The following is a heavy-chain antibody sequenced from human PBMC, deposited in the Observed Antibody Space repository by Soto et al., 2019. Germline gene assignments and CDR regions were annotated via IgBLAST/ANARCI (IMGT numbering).Heavy chain of an antibody. Sequence: EVQPLESGGGLVQPGGSLRLSCAASGFTFSSYAMSWVRQAPGKGLEWVSAISGSGGSTYYADSVKGRFTISRDNSKNTLYLQMNSLRAEDTAVYYCAKDLDSDSSGYYYGYFDLWGRGTLVTVSS. CDR3: AKDLDSDSSGYYYGYFDL. V-gene: IGHV3-23*01. J-gene: IGHJ2*01. D-gene: IGHD3-22*01. CDR2: ISGSGGST. CDR1: GFTFSSYA.